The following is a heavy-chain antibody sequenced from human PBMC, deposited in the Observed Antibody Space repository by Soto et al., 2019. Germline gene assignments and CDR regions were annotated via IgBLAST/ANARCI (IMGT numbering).Heavy chain of an antibody. CDR2: VSGSGGTT. CDR3: ARCTVDTIVTSGWCHYLDP. CDR1: GFTFSSSA. Sequence: EVQLLDSGGGLVQPGGSLRLSCAASGFTFSSSAMRWVRQAPGKGLEWVSAVSGSGGTTYYADSVRGRFTISRYNSKNTLYLQMNSLRAEDTAIYFCARCTVDTIVTSGWCHYLDPWGQGTLVTVSS. D-gene: IGHD6-19*01. V-gene: IGHV3-23*01. J-gene: IGHJ5*02.